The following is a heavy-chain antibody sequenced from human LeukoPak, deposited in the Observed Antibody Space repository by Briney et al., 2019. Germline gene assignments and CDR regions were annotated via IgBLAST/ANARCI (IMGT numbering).Heavy chain of an antibody. CDR3: AREGDGSSAPFDY. CDR1: GGSISSYY. J-gene: IGHJ4*02. CDR2: IYYSGST. D-gene: IGHD5-24*01. V-gene: IGHV4-59*01. Sequence: SETLSLTCTVSGGSISSYYWSWIRQPPGKGLEWIGYIYYSGSTNYNPSLKSRVTISVDTSKNQFSRKLSSVTAADTAVYYCAREGDGSSAPFDYWGQGTLVTVSS.